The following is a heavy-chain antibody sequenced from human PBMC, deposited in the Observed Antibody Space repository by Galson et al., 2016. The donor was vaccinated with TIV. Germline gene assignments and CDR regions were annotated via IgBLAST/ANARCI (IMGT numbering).Heavy chain of an antibody. CDR1: GGTFSNFV. Sequence: SVKVSCKASGGTFSNFVISWVRQASGQGLEWMGSINPIFGTANYAQKFQGRVTITADTSTSTIYMELSSLRSEDTAVYYCARGRGYYFGSGSSYLDYWGQGSLVTVSS. D-gene: IGHD3-10*01. J-gene: IGHJ4*02. CDR3: ARGRGYYFGSGSSYLDY. CDR2: INPIFGTA. V-gene: IGHV1-69*06.